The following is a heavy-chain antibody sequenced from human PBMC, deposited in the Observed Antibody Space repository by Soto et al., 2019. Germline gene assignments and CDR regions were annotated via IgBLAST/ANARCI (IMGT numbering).Heavy chain of an antibody. J-gene: IGHJ6*02. D-gene: IGHD6-13*01. CDR3: ARSLYSSSWYHSGNSYYYYGMDV. CDR2: IIAFSDIV. Sequence: QVQLVQSGAEVKEAGSSVKVSCKASGGTFGIYAITWVRQAPGQGLEWMGGIIAFSDIVNYTQKLQGRVTITADESTSTAYLDLSSLRSDDTAVYYCARSLYSSSWYHSGNSYYYYGMDVWGQGTTVTVSS. V-gene: IGHV1-69*13. CDR1: GGTFGIYA.